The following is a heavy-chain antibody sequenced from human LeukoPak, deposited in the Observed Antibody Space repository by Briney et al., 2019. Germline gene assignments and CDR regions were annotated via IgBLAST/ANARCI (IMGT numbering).Heavy chain of an antibody. CDR2: IYYSGRT. CDR1: GGSITSYY. V-gene: IGHV4-59*01. J-gene: IGHJ4*02. CDR3: ARDTTNVYYYDTSGYDH. Sequence: SETLSLTCSVSGGSITSYYWSWIRQPPGKGLEWIGDIYYSGRTNYNPSLKSRVTISVDTSKNQFSLKLSSVTAADTAAYYCARDTTNVYYYDTSGYDHWGQGTLVTVSS. D-gene: IGHD3-22*01.